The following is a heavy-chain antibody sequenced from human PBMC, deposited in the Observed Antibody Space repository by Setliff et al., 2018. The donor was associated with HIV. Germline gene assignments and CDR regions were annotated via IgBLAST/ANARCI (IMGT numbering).Heavy chain of an antibody. CDR2: MNPNSGDT. D-gene: IGHD3-22*01. CDR1: GYSFSKYG. J-gene: IGHJ4*02. CDR3: ARGTYDSDY. V-gene: IGHV1-2*02. Sequence: ASVKVSCKASGYSFSKYGISWVRQAPGQGLEWMGWMNPNSGDTKSAQKFQGRVTMTRDTSISTAYMELSRLRSEDTAVYYCARGTYDSDYWGQGTLVTVSS.